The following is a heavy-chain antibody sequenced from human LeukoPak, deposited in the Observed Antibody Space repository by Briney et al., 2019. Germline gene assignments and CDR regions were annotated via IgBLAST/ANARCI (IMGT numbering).Heavy chain of an antibody. D-gene: IGHD6-19*01. V-gene: IGHV3-30*02. CDR2: IRYDGSNK. CDR1: GFTFSSYG. Sequence: GGSLRLSCAASGFTFSSYGMHWVRQAPGKGLEWVAFIRYDGSNKYYADSVKGRFTISRDNSKSTLYLQMNSLRAEDTAVYYCATRRPHSSGWYGYFDYWGQGTLVTVSS. CDR3: ATRRPHSSGWYGYFDY. J-gene: IGHJ4*02.